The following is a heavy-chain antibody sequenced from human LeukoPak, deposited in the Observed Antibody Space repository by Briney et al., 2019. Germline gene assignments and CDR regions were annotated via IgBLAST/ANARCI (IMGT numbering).Heavy chain of an antibody. J-gene: IGHJ4*02. V-gene: IGHV3-23*01. CDR2: ISGSGGST. D-gene: IGHD2-15*01. CDR1: GFTFSSYA. Sequence: GGSLRLSCAASGFTFSSYAMSWVRQAPGKGLEWVSAISGSGGSTYYADSVKGRFTISRDNSKNTLYLQMNSLGAEDTAVYYCAKDRDCSGGSCYSGYWGQGTLVTVSS. CDR3: AKDRDCSGGSCYSGY.